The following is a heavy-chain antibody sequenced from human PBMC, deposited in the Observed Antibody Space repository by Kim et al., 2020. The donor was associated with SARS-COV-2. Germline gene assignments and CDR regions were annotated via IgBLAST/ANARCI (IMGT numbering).Heavy chain of an antibody. J-gene: IGHJ4*02. D-gene: IGHD3-9*01. Sequence: YYAESGKGRFTITRDNSKNTLYLQMNSLRAEDTAVYYCAKDRYFDWLYDYWGQGTLVTVSS. V-gene: IGHV3-30*02. CDR3: AKDRYFDWLYDY.